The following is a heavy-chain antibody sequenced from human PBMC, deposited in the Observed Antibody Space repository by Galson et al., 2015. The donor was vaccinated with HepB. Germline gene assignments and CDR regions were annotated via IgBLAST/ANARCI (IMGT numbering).Heavy chain of an antibody. D-gene: IGHD1-14*01. CDR1: GFTFSNYN. Sequence: SLRLSCAASGFTFSNYNMNWVRQAPGKGLEWVSYITSSSTIIYYADSVKGRSTISRDNGKNSLYLQMNSLRDEDTAVYYCAREAVTTYGLDVWGQGTTVTVSS. V-gene: IGHV3-48*02. CDR3: AREAVTTYGLDV. J-gene: IGHJ6*02. CDR2: ITSSSTII.